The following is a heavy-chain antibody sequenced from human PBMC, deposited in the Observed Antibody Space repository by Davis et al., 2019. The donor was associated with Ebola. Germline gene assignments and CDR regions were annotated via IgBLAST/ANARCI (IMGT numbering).Heavy chain of an antibody. CDR1: AGSISSGDYY. D-gene: IGHD6-19*01. V-gene: IGHV4-30-4*01. CDR2: IYYSGST. Sequence: SETLSLTFTVSAGSISSGDYYWSSIRQPPGKGLEWIGYIYYSGSTNYNPSLKSRVTISVDTSKNQFSLKLSSVTAADTAVYYCTNSSPDYWGQGTLVTVSS. J-gene: IGHJ4*02. CDR3: TNSSPDY.